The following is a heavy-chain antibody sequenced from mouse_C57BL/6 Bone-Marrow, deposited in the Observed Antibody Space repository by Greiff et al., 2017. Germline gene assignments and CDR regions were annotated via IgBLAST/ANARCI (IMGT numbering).Heavy chain of an antibody. D-gene: IGHD1-1*01. CDR3: ARRATVVATRAWFAY. CDR2: IYPRSGNT. CDR1: GYTFTSYS. V-gene: IGHV1-81*01. Sequence: VQLQESGAELARPGASVKLSCKASGYTFTSYSISWVKQRTGQGLEWIGEIYPRSGNTYYNEKFKGKATLTADKSSSAAYMVLRSLTSEDSAVYFCARRATVVATRAWFAYWGQGTLVTVSA. J-gene: IGHJ3*01.